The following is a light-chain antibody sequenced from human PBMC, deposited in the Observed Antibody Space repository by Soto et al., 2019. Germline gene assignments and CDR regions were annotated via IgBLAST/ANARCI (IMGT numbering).Light chain of an antibody. CDR2: EVT. V-gene: IGLV2-8*01. CDR3: SSYAGRTLYV. Sequence: QSLLTQPPSTSGSPGQSVTISCTGTSSDVGSYDYVSRYQQRPGKGPKLLIHEVTKRPSGVPDRFSGSKSGNTASLTVSGLQAEDEADYYCSSYAGRTLYVFGTGTKVTVL. J-gene: IGLJ1*01. CDR1: SSDVGSYDY.